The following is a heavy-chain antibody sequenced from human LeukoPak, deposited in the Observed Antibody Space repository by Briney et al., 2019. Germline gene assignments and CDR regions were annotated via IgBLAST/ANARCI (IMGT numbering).Heavy chain of an antibody. CDR3: ARVGQQLASNFDY. J-gene: IGHJ4*02. CDR1: GGSISSGGYY. V-gene: IGHV4-30-2*01. Sequence: PSETLSLTCTVSGGSISSGGYYWSWIRQPPGKGLEWIGYIYHSGSTYYNPSLKSRVTISLDTSKNHFSLKLSSVTAADTAVYYCARVGQQLASNFDYWGQGTLVTVSS. CDR2: IYHSGST. D-gene: IGHD6-13*01.